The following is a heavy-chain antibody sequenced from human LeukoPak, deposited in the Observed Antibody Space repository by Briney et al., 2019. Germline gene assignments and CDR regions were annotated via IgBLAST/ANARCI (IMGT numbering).Heavy chain of an antibody. V-gene: IGHV1-3*01. Sequence: GASVKVSCKASGYIFTSYAMRWVRQAPGQRLEWMGWINAGNGNTKYSQKFQGRVTITRDTSASTAYMELSSLRSEDTAMYYCARDLSPHPPPDYSANWFDPWGQGTLVTVSS. CDR1: GYIFTSYA. J-gene: IGHJ5*02. CDR3: ARDLSPHPPPDYSANWFDP. D-gene: IGHD4-11*01. CDR2: INAGNGNT.